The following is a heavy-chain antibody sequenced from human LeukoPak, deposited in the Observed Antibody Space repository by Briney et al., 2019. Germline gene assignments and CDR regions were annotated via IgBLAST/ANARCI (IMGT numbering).Heavy chain of an antibody. V-gene: IGHV3-23*01. CDR3: AKDRRNWGSRVDY. J-gene: IGHJ4*02. Sequence: QPGRSLRLSCAASGFTFSTYAMSWVRQAPGKGLECVSAISGSGGSTYYADSVKGRFTISRDNSKNTLYLQISSLRAEDTAIYYCAKDRRNWGSRVDYWGQGTLVTVSS. CDR2: ISGSGGST. D-gene: IGHD7-27*01. CDR1: GFTFSTYA.